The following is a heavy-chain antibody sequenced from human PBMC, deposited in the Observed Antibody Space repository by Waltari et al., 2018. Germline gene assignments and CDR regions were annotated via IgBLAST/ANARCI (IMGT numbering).Heavy chain of an antibody. V-gene: IGHV4-39*01. CDR3: GRIAFGDEGGYFQY. Sequence: QLQLQESGPGLVKPSETLSLTCTVPGGSISTNYNWGWIRQPPGKGLEWMGNMQYRGSTFYNPSLESRVTISLDTWKNQFSLRLSSVGAADTAVYFCGRIAFGDEGGYFQYWGQGTLVTVSS. CDR2: MQYRGST. J-gene: IGHJ1*01. CDR1: GGSISTNYN. D-gene: IGHD4-17*01.